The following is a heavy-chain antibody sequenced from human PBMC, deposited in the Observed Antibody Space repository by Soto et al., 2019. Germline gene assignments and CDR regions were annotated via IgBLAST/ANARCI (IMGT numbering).Heavy chain of an antibody. V-gene: IGHV3-48*02. Sequence: EVQLVESGGGLVQPGGSLRLSCAASGFTFSNYAMDWVRQAPGKGLEWVSYISSSSNTIYYADSVKGRFTISRDNAKSSLYLQMNSRRDEDTAVYYCGRDGREYSGFDPDYGGQGTLVSVSS. CDR1: GFTFSNYA. CDR2: ISSSSNTI. J-gene: IGHJ4*02. CDR3: GRDGREYSGFDPDY. D-gene: IGHD5-12*01.